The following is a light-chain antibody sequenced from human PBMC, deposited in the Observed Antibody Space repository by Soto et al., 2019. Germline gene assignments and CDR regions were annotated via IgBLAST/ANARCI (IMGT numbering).Light chain of an antibody. V-gene: IGLV2-23*01. J-gene: IGLJ1*01. Sequence: QSPLTQPASVSGSPGQSITIPCTGIITEVENYNFVSWYQQHPGKVPKLIIYEDSKRPSGISDRFSGSKSGSSASLTISGLQAEDEADYYCCSHAGFNTPSVFATGTKVTVL. CDR1: ITEVENYNF. CDR3: CSHAGFNTPSV. CDR2: EDS.